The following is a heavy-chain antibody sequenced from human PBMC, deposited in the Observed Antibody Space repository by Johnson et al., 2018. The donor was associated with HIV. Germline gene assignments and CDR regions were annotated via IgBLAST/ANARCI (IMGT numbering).Heavy chain of an antibody. D-gene: IGHD6-6*01. Sequence: QVQLVESGGGVVQPGRFLRLSCAASGFSFSGYGMHWVRQAPGKGLEWVAVIWYDGSNKYYADSVRGRFTISRDNSKNTLYLQMNSLRAEDTAVYYCAKDLIAARRGCDAFDIWGQGTMVTVSS. V-gene: IGHV3-33*06. CDR1: GFSFSGYG. J-gene: IGHJ3*02. CDR3: AKDLIAARRGCDAFDI. CDR2: IWYDGSNK.